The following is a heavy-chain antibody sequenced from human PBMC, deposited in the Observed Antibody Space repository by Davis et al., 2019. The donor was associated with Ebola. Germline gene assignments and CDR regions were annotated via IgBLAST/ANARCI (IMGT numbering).Heavy chain of an antibody. V-gene: IGHV4-34*01. CDR2: INHSGST. CDR3: ARRPAVYYYYYGMDV. J-gene: IGHJ6*02. CDR1: GGSFSGYY. Sequence: SQTLSLTCAVYGGSFSGYYWSWIRQPPGKGLEWIGEINHSGSTNYNPSLKSRVTISVETSKNQFSLKLSSVTAADTAVYYCARRPAVYYYYYGMDVRGQGTTVTVSS.